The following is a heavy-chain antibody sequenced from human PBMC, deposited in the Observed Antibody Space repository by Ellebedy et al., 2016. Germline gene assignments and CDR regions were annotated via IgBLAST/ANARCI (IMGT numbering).Heavy chain of an antibody. CDR3: ATCITMVRGVRCRVMGYGMDV. CDR2: IDPSDSYT. J-gene: IGHJ6*02. D-gene: IGHD3-10*01. CDR1: GYSFTSYW. V-gene: IGHV5-10-1*01. Sequence: GESLKISCKGSGYSFTSYWISWVRQMPGKGLEWMGRIDPSDSYTNYSPSFQGHVTISADKSISTAYLQWSSLKASDTAMYYCATCITMVRGVRCRVMGYGMDVWGQGTTVTVSS.